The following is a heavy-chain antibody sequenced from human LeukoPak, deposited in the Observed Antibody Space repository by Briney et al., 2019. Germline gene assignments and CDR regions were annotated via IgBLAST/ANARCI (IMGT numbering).Heavy chain of an antibody. V-gene: IGHV3-11*01. CDR1: GFTFSDAY. J-gene: IGHJ4*02. D-gene: IGHD6-19*01. CDR2: ISNSGSTT. Sequence: GGSLRLSCAASGFTFSDAYMSWIRQAPGKGLEWISYISNSGSTTHYADSVKGRFTISRDNAKNSLYLQMNSLRVEDTAFYYCAKDNRRHYTSGPNPDSLHWGQGALVTVSS. CDR3: AKDNRRHYTSGPNPDSLH.